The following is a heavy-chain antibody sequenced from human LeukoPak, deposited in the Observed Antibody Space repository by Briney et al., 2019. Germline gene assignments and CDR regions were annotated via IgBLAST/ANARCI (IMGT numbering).Heavy chain of an antibody. J-gene: IGHJ5*02. CDR1: GGSISSYY. CDR3: ARDFADDFLTMYNWFDP. Sequence: SETLSLTCTVSGGSISSYYWSLIRQPAGKGLEWIGRIYTSGSTNYNPPLKSRVTMSVETSKNQFSLKLSSVTAADTAVYYCARDFADDFLTMYNWFDPWGQGTLVTVSS. D-gene: IGHD3-9*01. CDR2: IYTSGST. V-gene: IGHV4-4*07.